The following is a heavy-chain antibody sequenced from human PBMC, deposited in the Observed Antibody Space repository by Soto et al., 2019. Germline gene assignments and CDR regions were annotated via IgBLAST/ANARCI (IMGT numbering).Heavy chain of an antibody. CDR1: GGSISSTNW. Sequence: PSETLSLTCAVSGGSISSTNWWYWARQPPGKGLEWIGEIYHSGSTNYNPSPKSRVTISIDKSKNQFSLKLNSVTAADTAVYYCARDPYSGSSLSAYWGQGILVTVSS. CDR2: IYHSGST. D-gene: IGHD1-26*01. CDR3: ARDPYSGSSLSAY. J-gene: IGHJ4*02. V-gene: IGHV4-4*02.